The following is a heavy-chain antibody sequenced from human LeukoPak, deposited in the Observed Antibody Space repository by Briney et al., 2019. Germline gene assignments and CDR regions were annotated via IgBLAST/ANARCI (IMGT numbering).Heavy chain of an antibody. V-gene: IGHV3-20*04. Sequence: PGGSLRLSCAASGFTFSSYSMNWVRQAPGKGLEWVAGVNSNGRSAGYAAAVRGRFTISRDNYKNSLYLDMGSLRLEDTAFYYCTRGYSTRHFPFDSWGQGTLVTVSS. D-gene: IGHD2-2*01. CDR1: GFTFSSYS. CDR2: VNSNGRSA. CDR3: TRGYSTRHFPFDS. J-gene: IGHJ4*02.